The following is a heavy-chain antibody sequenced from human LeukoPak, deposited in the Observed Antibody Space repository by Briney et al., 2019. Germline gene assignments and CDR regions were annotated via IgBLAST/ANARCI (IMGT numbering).Heavy chain of an antibody. CDR3: ARDSGYPKGWFDP. CDR2: INPNSGGT. D-gene: IGHD3-10*01. V-gene: IGHV1-2*02. Sequence: ASVKVSCKASGYTFTGYYMHWVRQAPGQGLEWMGWINPNSGGTNYAQKFQGRVTMTRDTSISTAYMELSRLRSDDTAVYYCARDSGYPKGWFDPWGQGTLVTVSS. CDR1: GYTFTGYY. J-gene: IGHJ5*02.